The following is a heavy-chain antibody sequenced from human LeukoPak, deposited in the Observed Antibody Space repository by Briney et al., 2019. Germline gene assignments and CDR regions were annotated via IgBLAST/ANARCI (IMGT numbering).Heavy chain of an antibody. CDR3: ARDRFFGMDV. Sequence: GGSLRLSCAASGFTFSNYWMHRVRQAPGKGLVWVSRINSDGGSTNYADSVKGRFTISRDNAKNMLYLQMNSLRAEDTAVYYCARDRFFGMDVWGQGTSVTVSS. J-gene: IGHJ6*02. CDR1: GFTFSNYW. V-gene: IGHV3-74*01. CDR2: INSDGGST.